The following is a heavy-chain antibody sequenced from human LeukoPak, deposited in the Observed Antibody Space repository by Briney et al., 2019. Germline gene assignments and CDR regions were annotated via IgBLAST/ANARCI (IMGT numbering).Heavy chain of an antibody. J-gene: IGHJ6*02. CDR1: GDSVSSNSAA. V-gene: IGHV6-1*01. CDR3: ARFSDFDWLLYARVGMDV. Sequence: SQALSLTCAISGDSVSSNSAAWNWIRQSPSRGLEWLGRTYYRSKWYNDYAVSVKSRITINPDTSKNQFSLQLNSVTPEDTAVYYCARFSDFDWLLYARVGMDVWGQGATVTVSS. D-gene: IGHD3-9*01. CDR2: TYYRSKWYN.